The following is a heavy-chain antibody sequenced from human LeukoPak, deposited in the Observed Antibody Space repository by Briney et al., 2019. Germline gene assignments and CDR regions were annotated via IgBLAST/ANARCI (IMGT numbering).Heavy chain of an antibody. CDR1: GFTFSGFV. CDR2: ISGSGGST. Sequence: GGSLRLSCAASGFTFSGFVISWVRQAPGKGPQWVADISGSGGSTYYADSVKGRFSVSRDNSKNMVYLELNSLRAEDTAVYYCASPGIAAAGTVYYFDYWGQGTLVTVSS. J-gene: IGHJ4*02. V-gene: IGHV3-23*01. CDR3: ASPGIAAAGTVYYFDY. D-gene: IGHD6-13*01.